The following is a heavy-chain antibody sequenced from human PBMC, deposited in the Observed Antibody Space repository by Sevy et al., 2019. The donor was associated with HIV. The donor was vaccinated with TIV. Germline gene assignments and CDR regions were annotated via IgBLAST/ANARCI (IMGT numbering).Heavy chain of an antibody. CDR1: GFTFSSYS. J-gene: IGHJ6*02. Sequence: GESLKISCAASGFTFSSYSMKWVRQAPGKGLEWVSYISSSSSTIYYADSVKGRFTISRDNAKNSLYLQMNSLRDEDTAVYYCARDKGDRYYYYGMDVWGQGTTVTVSS. V-gene: IGHV3-48*02. D-gene: IGHD2-21*01. CDR3: ARDKGDRYYYYGMDV. CDR2: ISSSSSTI.